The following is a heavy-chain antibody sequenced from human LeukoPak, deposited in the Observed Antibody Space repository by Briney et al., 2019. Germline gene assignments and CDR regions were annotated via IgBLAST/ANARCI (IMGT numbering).Heavy chain of an antibody. Sequence: SETLSLTCTVSGGSISPYFWSWFRQPPGKGLEWIGYISYTESTIYSPSLKSRVTISVDTSKNQFSLQLTSVTAADTAVYYCARDDYRGVTNFDPWGQGTLVTVS. CDR1: GGSISPYF. CDR2: ISYTEST. CDR3: ARDDYRGVTNFDP. V-gene: IGHV4-59*01. J-gene: IGHJ5*02. D-gene: IGHD3-10*01.